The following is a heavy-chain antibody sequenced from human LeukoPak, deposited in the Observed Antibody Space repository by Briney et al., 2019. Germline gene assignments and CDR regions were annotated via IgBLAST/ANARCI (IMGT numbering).Heavy chain of an antibody. Sequence: ASVKVSCKASGGTFSSYAISWVRQAPGQGLEWMGGIIPIFGTANYAQKFQGRVTITTDESTSTAYMELSSLRSEDTAVYYCASVNSAGRVGATYRTHFDYWGQGTLVTVSS. CDR3: ASVNSAGRVGATYRTHFDY. V-gene: IGHV1-69*05. J-gene: IGHJ4*02. D-gene: IGHD1-26*01. CDR2: IIPIFGTA. CDR1: GGTFSSYA.